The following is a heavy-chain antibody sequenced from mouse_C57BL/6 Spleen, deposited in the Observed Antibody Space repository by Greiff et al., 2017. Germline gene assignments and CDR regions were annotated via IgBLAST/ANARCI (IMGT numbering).Heavy chain of an antibody. D-gene: IGHD1-1*01. Sequence: QVQLQQPGAELVRPGSSVKLSCKASGYTFTSYWMHWVKQRPIQGLEWIGNIDPSDSETHYNQKFKDKATLTVDKSSSTAYMQLSSLTSEDSAVYYCAREPYGSSSWFAYWGQGTLVTVSA. CDR1: GYTFTSYW. J-gene: IGHJ3*01. CDR2: IDPSDSET. V-gene: IGHV1-52*01. CDR3: AREPYGSSSWFAY.